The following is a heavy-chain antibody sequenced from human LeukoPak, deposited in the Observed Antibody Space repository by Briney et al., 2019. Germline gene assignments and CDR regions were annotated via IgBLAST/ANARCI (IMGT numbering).Heavy chain of an antibody. J-gene: IGHJ4*02. D-gene: IGHD4-17*01. CDR1: GGTFSSYA. Sequence: ASVKVSCKASGGTFSSYAISWVRQAPGQGLEWMGRIIPILGIANYAQKFQGRVTITADKSTSTAYMELSSLRSEDTAVYYCAHSRRDGDYSVDYWGQGTLVTVSS. V-gene: IGHV1-69*04. CDR3: AHSRRDGDYSVDY. CDR2: IIPILGIA.